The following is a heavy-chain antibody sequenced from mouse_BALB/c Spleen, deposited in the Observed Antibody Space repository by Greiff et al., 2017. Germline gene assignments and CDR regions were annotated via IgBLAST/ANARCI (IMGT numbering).Heavy chain of an antibody. Sequence: VQLKESGGGLVKPGGSLKLSCAASGFTFSSYAMSWVRQTPEKRLEWVASISSGGSTYYPDSVKGRFTISRDNARNILYLQMSSLRSEDTAMYYCARRGPYDAMDYWGQGTSVTVSS. V-gene: IGHV5-6-5*01. CDR2: ISSGGST. CDR1: GFTFSSYA. J-gene: IGHJ4*01. CDR3: ARRGPYDAMDY.